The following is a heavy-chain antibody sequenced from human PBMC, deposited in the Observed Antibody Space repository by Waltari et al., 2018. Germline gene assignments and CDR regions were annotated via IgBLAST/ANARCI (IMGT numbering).Heavy chain of an antibody. CDR1: GYTFTSYG. Sequence: QVQLVQSGAEVKKPGASVKVSCKASGYTFTSYGISWVRQAPGQGIEWMGWVSAYNGNTNYAQKIQGRVTMTTDTSTSRAYMGLRSLRSDDTAVYYCARATRRRVREPIAVDDAFDIWGQGTMVTVSS. D-gene: IGHD6-19*01. CDR3: ARATRRRVREPIAVDDAFDI. V-gene: IGHV1-18*01. J-gene: IGHJ3*02. CDR2: VSAYNGNT.